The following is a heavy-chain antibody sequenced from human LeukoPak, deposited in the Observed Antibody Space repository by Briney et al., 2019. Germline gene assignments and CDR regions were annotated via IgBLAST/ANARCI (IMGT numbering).Heavy chain of an antibody. Sequence: ETLSLTCAVYGGSFSGYYWSWIRQAPGKGLEWVSAISGSGGSTYYADSVKGRFTISRDNSKNTLYLQMNSLRAEDTAVYYCAKDGDYYDSSGNNDYWGQGTLVTVSS. CDR3: AKDGDYYDSSGNNDY. V-gene: IGHV3-23*01. J-gene: IGHJ4*02. CDR1: GGSFSGYY. D-gene: IGHD3-22*01. CDR2: ISGSGGST.